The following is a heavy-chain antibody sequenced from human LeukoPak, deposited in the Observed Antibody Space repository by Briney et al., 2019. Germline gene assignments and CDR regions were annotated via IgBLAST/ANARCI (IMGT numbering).Heavy chain of an antibody. CDR1: GFTFSSYG. J-gene: IGHJ4*02. CDR3: AARGLVVVTAISPSDY. D-gene: IGHD2-21*02. V-gene: IGHV3-30*02. Sequence: GGSLRLSCAASGFTFSSYGIHWVRQAPGKGLEWVAFIRYDGSNKYYADSVKGRFIISRDNSKNTLYLQMNSLRAEDTAVYYCAARGLVVVTAISPSDYWGQGTLVTVSS. CDR2: IRYDGSNK.